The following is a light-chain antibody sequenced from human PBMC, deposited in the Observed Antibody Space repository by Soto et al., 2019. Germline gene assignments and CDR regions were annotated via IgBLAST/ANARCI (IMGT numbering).Light chain of an antibody. Sequence: DIVMTQSPDSLAVSLGERATINCKSSQSLLYSSHNRNYWAWYQQKPGQPPKLLISWASTRESGVPDRFSGGGSGTDFALPISSLQAEDVAVYYCQRYYRTPPYTFGQGTKLESK. V-gene: IGKV4-1*01. CDR3: QRYYRTPPYT. J-gene: IGKJ2*01. CDR2: WAS. CDR1: QSLLYSSHNRNY.